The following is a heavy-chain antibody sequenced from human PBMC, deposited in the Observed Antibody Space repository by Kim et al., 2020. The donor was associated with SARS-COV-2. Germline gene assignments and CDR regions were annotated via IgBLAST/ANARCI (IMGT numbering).Heavy chain of an antibody. D-gene: IGHD2-2*01. CDR2: INHSGST. J-gene: IGHJ4*02. CDR3: ARGLYCDSTSCYAGGGVGPSFFDY. V-gene: IGHV4-34*01. Sequence: SETLSLTCAVYGGSFNRYYWSWIRQPPGKGLEWIGEINHSGSTNYNPSLKSRVTISVDTSKNQFSLKLSSLTAADAAVYFCARGLYCDSTSCYAGGGVGPSFFDYWGQGTLVTVSS. CDR1: GGSFNRYY.